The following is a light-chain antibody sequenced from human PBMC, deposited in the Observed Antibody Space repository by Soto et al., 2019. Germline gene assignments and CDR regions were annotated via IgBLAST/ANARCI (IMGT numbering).Light chain of an antibody. J-gene: IGKJ5*01. CDR2: DAS. CDR3: QQFSSSPLIS. Sequence: EFVLTQSPGTLSLSPGERATLSCGASQTVRNNYIDWYQQKPGQAPRLLIYDASSRATGIPDRFSGGGSGTDFTLTISRLEPEDFAVYYCQQFSSSPLISFGQGTRLEIK. V-gene: IGKV3-20*01. CDR1: QTVRNNY.